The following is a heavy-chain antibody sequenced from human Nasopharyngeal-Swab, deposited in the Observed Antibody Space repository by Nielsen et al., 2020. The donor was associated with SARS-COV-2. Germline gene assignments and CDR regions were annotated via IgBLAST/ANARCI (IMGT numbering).Heavy chain of an antibody. V-gene: IGHV1-46*01. Sequence: WVRQAPGQGLEWMGIINPSGGSTSYARKFQGRVTMTRDTSTSTVYMELSSLRSEDTAVYYCARGAYYGSGSYFHYYYGMDVWGQGTTVTVSS. J-gene: IGHJ6*02. CDR3: ARGAYYGSGSYFHYYYGMDV. CDR2: INPSGGST. D-gene: IGHD3-10*01.